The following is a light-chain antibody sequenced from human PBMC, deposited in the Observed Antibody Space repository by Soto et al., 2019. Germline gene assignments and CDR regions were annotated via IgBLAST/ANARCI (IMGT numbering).Light chain of an antibody. V-gene: IGKV1-5*03. CDR1: QSINNW. Sequence: DIQMTQSPSTLSASVGDRVTITCRASQSINNWLAWYQQKPGKAPKLLIYRASSLENGVPSRFSGRASGTEFIFTITSLQPDDFATYYCQQYSSASTFGQGTKVEI. CDR3: QQYSSAST. CDR2: RAS. J-gene: IGKJ1*01.